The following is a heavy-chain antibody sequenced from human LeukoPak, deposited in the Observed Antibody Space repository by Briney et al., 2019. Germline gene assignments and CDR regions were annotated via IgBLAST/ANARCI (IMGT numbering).Heavy chain of an antibody. J-gene: IGHJ4*02. CDR3: ARHISSGWDY. Sequence: SETLSLTCTVSGGSISGYYWSWVRQPPGKGLEWIGHIYYSGSTKYNPSLKSRVTMSVDTSKNQFSLKLSSVTAADTAVYYCARHISSGWDYWGQGTLVTVSS. V-gene: IGHV4-59*08. D-gene: IGHD6-19*01. CDR1: GGSISGYY. CDR2: IYYSGST.